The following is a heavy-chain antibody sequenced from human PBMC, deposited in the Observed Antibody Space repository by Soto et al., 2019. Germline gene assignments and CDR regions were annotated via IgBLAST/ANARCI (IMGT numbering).Heavy chain of an antibody. J-gene: IGHJ4*02. CDR2: ISGSGGNT. D-gene: IGHD6-19*01. Sequence: PGGSLRLSCAASGFTFSSYAMSWVRQAPGKGLEWVSAISGSGGNTYYADSVKGRFTISRDNSKNTLYLQMNSLRAEDTAVYYSAKGSGSGCFNFDYGGQGTLVTVSS. CDR1: GFTFSSYA. V-gene: IGHV3-23*01. CDR3: AKGSGSGCFNFDY.